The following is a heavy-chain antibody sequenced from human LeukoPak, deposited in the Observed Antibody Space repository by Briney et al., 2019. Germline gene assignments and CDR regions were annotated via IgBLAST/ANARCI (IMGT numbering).Heavy chain of an antibody. V-gene: IGHV3-21*01. D-gene: IGHD3-22*01. CDR1: GFTFSSYS. CDR2: TSSSSSYI. Sequence: GGSLRLSCAASGFTFSSYSMNWVRQAPGKGLEWVSSTSSSSSYIYYADSVKGRFTISRDNAKNTLYLQMNSLRAEDTAVYYCVRDDDRPDNGLDYWGQGTLVTVSS. CDR3: VRDDDRPDNGLDY. J-gene: IGHJ4*02.